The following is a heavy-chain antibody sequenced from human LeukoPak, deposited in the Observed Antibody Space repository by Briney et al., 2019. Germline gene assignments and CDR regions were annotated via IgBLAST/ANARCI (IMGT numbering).Heavy chain of an antibody. CDR1: GGTFSSYA. J-gene: IGHJ4*02. V-gene: IGHV1-69*04. Sequence: ASVKVSCKASGGTFSSYAISWVRQAPGQGLEWMGRIIPILGIANYAQKFQGRVTITADKSTSTAYMELSSLRAEDTAVYYCARSGGGATDGSADYWGQGTLVTVSS. D-gene: IGHD1-26*01. CDR3: ARSGGGATDGSADY. CDR2: IIPILGIA.